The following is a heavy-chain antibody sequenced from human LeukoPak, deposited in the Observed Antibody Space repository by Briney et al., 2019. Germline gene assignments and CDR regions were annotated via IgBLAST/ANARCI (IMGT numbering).Heavy chain of an antibody. Sequence: SETLSLTCAVYGGSFSGYYWSWIRQPPGKGLEWIGEINHSGSTNYNPSLKSRVTISVDTSKNQFSLKLSSVTAADTAVYYCARWGVVPDRGWTYYYYGMDVWAKGPRSPSP. CDR2: INHSGST. CDR3: ARWGVVPDRGWTYYYYGMDV. J-gene: IGHJ6*02. V-gene: IGHV4-34*01. CDR1: GGSFSGYY. D-gene: IGHD2-2*01.